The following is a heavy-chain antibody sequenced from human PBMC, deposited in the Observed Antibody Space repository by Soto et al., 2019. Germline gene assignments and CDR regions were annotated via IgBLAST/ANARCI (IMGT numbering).Heavy chain of an antibody. CDR2: ISQTGST. D-gene: IGHD3-9*01. Sequence: QVQLQESGPGLVKPSGTLSLTCAVSGGSVTDGHWWTWVRQHPGQGLEWIGDISQTGSTKYNPSLTSRVTISVDKSKTQFSLNLSSVTAADTALYYCARASWLVITPYFDYWGQGTLVTVSS. CDR1: GGSVTDGHW. CDR3: ARASWLVITPYFDY. J-gene: IGHJ4*02. V-gene: IGHV4-4*02.